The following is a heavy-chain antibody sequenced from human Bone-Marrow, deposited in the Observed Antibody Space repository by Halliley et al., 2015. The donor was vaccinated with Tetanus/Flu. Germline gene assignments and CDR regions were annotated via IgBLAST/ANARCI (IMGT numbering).Heavy chain of an antibody. V-gene: IGHV3-23*01. Sequence: SLRLSCAASGFTFSDYAMNWVRQAPGMGLEWVSGISGSGGRTDYADSVKGRFTLSRDNSKNALYLLMNSLRADDTAIYYCAKAGLRFLEDTFFDSWGQGSLVTVSP. CDR1: GFTFSDYA. CDR2: ISGSGGRT. CDR3: AKAGLRFLEDTFFDS. D-gene: IGHD3-3*01. J-gene: IGHJ4*02.